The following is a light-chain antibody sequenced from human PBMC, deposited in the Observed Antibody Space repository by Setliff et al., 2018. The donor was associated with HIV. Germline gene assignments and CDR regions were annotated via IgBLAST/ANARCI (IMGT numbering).Light chain of an antibody. CDR1: SNDIGRFKY. CDR3: CSYSRGSTYV. J-gene: IGLJ1*01. CDR2: YVN. V-gene: IGLV2-14*03. Sequence: SALTQPASVTGAPGQSITISCTGTSNDIGRFKYVSWYKQFPGKGPTLVIFYVNQRPSGVSNRFSGSKSGNIASLIISGLQAEDEADYFCCSYSRGSTYVFGTGTKVTVL.